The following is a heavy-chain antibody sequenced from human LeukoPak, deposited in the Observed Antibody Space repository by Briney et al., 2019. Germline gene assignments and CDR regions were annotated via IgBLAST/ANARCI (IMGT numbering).Heavy chain of an antibody. CDR1: GFAFSSYW. J-gene: IGHJ4*02. V-gene: IGHV3-7*01. Sequence: GGSLRLSCAASGFAFSSYWASWVRQAPGKGLEWVANIKEDGSQKYYVDSVKGRFTISRDNAKNSLYLQMSSLRVEDTAVYYCVRDDRGGYLDYWGQGTLVTVSS. CDR3: VRDDRGGYLDY. CDR2: IKEDGSQK. D-gene: IGHD1-14*01.